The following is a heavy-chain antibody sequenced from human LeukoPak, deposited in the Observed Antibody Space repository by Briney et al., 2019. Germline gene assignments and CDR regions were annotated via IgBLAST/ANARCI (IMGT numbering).Heavy chain of an antibody. CDR2: IYHSGNT. Sequence: PSETLSLTCTVSGGSITNYYWSWIRQPPGKGLEWTGYIYHSGNTNYSPSLESRVTMSVDESKNQFSLRVHFVSAADTAVYYCASTRRAAVAGRFDSWGQGTLVTVSS. V-gene: IGHV4-4*09. J-gene: IGHJ4*02. CDR3: ASTRRAAVAGRFDS. CDR1: GGSITNYY. D-gene: IGHD6-19*01.